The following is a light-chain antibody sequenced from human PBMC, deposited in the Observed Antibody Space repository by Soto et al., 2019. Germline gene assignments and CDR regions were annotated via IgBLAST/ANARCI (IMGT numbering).Light chain of an antibody. CDR3: QQYNNWPPIT. CDR1: QSVSSN. CDR2: GAS. Sequence: ETLMTQSPATLSVSPGERSTLSCVASQSVSSNLAWYQQKPGQAPRLLIYGASTRATGIPARFSGSGSGTEFTLTISSLQSEDFAVYYCQQYNNWPPITFGQGTRLEIK. J-gene: IGKJ5*01. V-gene: IGKV3-15*01.